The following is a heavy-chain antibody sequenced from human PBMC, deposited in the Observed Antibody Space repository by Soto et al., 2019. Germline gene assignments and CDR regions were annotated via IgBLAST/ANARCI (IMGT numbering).Heavy chain of an antibody. CDR3: ARDLGGSSSSPGSYYFDY. CDR1: GGTFSSYA. V-gene: IGHV1-69*01. J-gene: IGHJ4*02. CDR2: IIPIFGKA. Sequence: QVQLVQSGAEVKKPGSSVKVSCKASGGTFSSYAISWVRQAPGQGLEWMGGIIPIFGKANYAQKFQGRVTITADESTSTAYMELSSLRSEDTAVYYCARDLGGSSSSPGSYYFDYWGQGTLVTVSS. D-gene: IGHD6-6*01.